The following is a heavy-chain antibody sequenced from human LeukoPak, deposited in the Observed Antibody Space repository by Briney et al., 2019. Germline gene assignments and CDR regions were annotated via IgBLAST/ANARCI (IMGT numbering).Heavy chain of an antibody. Sequence: SETLSLTCTVSGGSISSYYWSWIRQPPGKGLEWIGYIYYSGSTNYNPSLKSRVTISVDTSKNQFSLKLSSVTAADTAVYYCARSYYDFWSGYNNWFDPWGQGTLVTVSS. D-gene: IGHD3-3*01. CDR1: GGSISSYY. V-gene: IGHV4-59*01. CDR3: ARSYYDFWSGYNNWFDP. CDR2: IYYSGST. J-gene: IGHJ5*02.